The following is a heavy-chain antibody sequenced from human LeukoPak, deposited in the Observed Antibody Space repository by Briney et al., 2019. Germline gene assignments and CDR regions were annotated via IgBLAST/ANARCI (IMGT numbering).Heavy chain of an antibody. D-gene: IGHD3-3*01. CDR2: INPNSGGT. V-gene: IGHV1-2*06. J-gene: IGHJ3*02. CDR1: GYTFTGYY. CDR3: GRVRGWSSQVDAFNI. Sequence: ASVKVSCKASGYTFTGYYMHWVRQAPGQGLEWMGRINPNSGGTNYAQKFQGRVTMTRDTSISRAYMELSRLRSDGTAVYHRGRVRGWSSQVDAFNIWGQGKMVTVSS.